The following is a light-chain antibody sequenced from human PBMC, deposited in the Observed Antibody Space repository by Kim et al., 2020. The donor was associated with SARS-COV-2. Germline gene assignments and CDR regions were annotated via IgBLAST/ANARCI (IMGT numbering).Light chain of an antibody. Sequence: QSALTQPASVSGSPGQSITISFTRTSSDVGAYNYVSWYQQYPGKAPTLLIYEVSNRPSGVSNRFSGSKSGNTASLTISGLQAEDEADYYCRSYTATNTHGVFGGGTQLTVL. V-gene: IGLV2-14*01. CDR3: RSYTATNTHGV. J-gene: IGLJ3*02. CDR1: SSDVGAYNY. CDR2: EVS.